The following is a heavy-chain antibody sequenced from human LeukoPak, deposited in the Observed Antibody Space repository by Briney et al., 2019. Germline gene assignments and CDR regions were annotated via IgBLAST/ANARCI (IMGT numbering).Heavy chain of an antibody. Sequence: GEFLKISCKSSGXDFSSYWIAWVRQMPGKGLEWMGSIYPGDSDIRYGPSFQGQVTFSVDKSISTAYLQWSSLKASDTAMYFCARRAYCGGDCYSDVWGQGTVITVSS. CDR2: IYPGDSDI. CDR1: GXDFSSYW. V-gene: IGHV5-51*01. CDR3: ARRAYCGGDCYSDV. D-gene: IGHD2-21*02. J-gene: IGHJ3*01.